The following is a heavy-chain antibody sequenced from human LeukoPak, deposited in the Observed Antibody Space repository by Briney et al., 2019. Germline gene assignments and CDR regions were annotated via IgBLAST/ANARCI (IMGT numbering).Heavy chain of an antibody. CDR2: ISGSGGST. D-gene: IGHD6-13*01. CDR3: AKARYSSSWYAPDDAFDI. V-gene: IGHV3-23*01. Sequence: PGGSLRLSCAASGFTFNNYAMSWVRQAPGKGLEWVSTISGSGGSTYYADSVKGRFTISRDNSKNTLYLQMNSLRAEDTAVYYCAKARYSSSWYAPDDAFDIWGQGTMVTVSS. J-gene: IGHJ3*02. CDR1: GFTFNNYA.